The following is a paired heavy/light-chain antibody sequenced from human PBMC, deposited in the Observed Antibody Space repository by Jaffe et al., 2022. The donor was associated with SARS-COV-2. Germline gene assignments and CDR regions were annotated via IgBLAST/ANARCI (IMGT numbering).Heavy chain of an antibody. V-gene: IGHV3-48*03. CDR2: IDGPANVI. CDR3: VAGGLRYFDY. Sequence: EVQLVESGGGLAQPGGSLRLSCVASGFNFTRFEMNWVRQTPEKGLEWLSYIDGPANVINYAASVKGRFTISRDNARKSLYLQMNSLRGEDTAVYYCVAGGLRYFDYWGQGTLITVSS. D-gene: IGHD2-21*01. CDR1: GFNFTRFE. J-gene: IGHJ4*02.
Light chain of an antibody. V-gene: IGKV2-30*02. CDR1: QSLVHSDGIAY. Sequence: DVVMTQSPVSLAVTLGQPASISCRSSQSLVHSDGIAYLVWLHQRPGQSPRRLFCRASMRDSGVPDRFSGSGSGTDFTLKISRVEAEDVGVYYCLQGTHWPPTFGQGTKVEIK. CDR2: RAS. J-gene: IGKJ1*01. CDR3: LQGTHWPPT.